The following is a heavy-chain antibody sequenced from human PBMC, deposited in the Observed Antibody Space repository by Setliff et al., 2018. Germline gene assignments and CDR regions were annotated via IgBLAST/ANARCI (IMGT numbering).Heavy chain of an antibody. CDR3: ARGPSWQGGAYYFDF. D-gene: IGHD1-26*01. CDR2: FDPEDGET. Sequence: GASVKVSCKVSGYTLTELSMHWVRQAPGKGLEWMGGFDPEDGETIYAQKFQGRVTMTEDTSTDTAYMELSSLISEDTAVYYCARGPSWQGGAYYFDFWGQGTLVTVSS. J-gene: IGHJ4*02. V-gene: IGHV1-24*01. CDR1: GYTLTELS.